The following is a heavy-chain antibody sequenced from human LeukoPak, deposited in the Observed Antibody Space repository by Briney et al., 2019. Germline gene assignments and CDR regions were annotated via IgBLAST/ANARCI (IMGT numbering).Heavy chain of an antibody. CDR3: ARGNRYSSGWYVYYYYYGMDV. V-gene: IGHV4-34*01. CDR1: GGSFSGYY. D-gene: IGHD6-19*01. J-gene: IGHJ6*02. CDR2: INHSGST. Sequence: SETLSLTCAVYGGSFSGYYWSWIRQPPGKGLEWSGEINHSGSTNYNPSLKSRVTISVDTSKNQFSLKLSSVTAADTAVYYCARGNRYSSGWYVYYYYYGMDVWGQGTTVTVSS.